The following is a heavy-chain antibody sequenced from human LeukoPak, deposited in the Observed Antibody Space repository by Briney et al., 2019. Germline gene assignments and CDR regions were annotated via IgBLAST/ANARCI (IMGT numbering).Heavy chain of an antibody. D-gene: IGHD6-19*01. CDR3: ARGGYSSGLDY. CDR2: VDTDGSGT. V-gene: IGHV3-74*01. J-gene: IGHJ4*02. CDR1: GITLNNYW. Sequence: GGSLRLSCEASGITLNNYWLHWVRQAPGRGLVWVSRVDTDGSGTIYADSVKGRFTVSRDNAKNTLYLQMIGLRAEDTAVYYCARGGYSSGLDYWGQGILVTVSS.